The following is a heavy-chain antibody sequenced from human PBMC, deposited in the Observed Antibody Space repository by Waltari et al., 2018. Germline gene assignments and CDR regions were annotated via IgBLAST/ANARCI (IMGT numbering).Heavy chain of an antibody. CDR2: ISYDGSNK. J-gene: IGHJ4*02. V-gene: IGHV3-30-3*01. D-gene: IGHD1-1*01. CDR1: GFTCSSCA. Sequence: QVQLVESVGGVVQPGRSLRLSCAASGFTCSSCAVHWVRQAPGKGLEWVAVISYDGSNKYYADSVKGRFTISRDNSKNTLYLQMNSLRAEDTAVYYCAREGPRTAGVDYWGQGTLVTVSS. CDR3: AREGPRTAGVDY.